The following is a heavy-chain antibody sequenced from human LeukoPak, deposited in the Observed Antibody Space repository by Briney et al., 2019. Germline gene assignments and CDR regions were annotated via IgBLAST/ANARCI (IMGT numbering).Heavy chain of an antibody. D-gene: IGHD5-12*01. V-gene: IGHV4-34*01. Sequence: SETLSLTCAVYGGSFSGYYCSWIRQSPGKGREWIGEINHSGSTNCNPSLKSRVTISVDTSKNQFSLKLSSVTAADTAVYYCARDNSGYEPTFDYWGQGTLVTVSS. J-gene: IGHJ4*02. CDR3: ARDNSGYEPTFDY. CDR2: INHSGST. CDR1: GGSFSGYY.